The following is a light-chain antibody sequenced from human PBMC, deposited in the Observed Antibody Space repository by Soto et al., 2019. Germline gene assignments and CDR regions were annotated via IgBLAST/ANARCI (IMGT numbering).Light chain of an antibody. J-gene: IGLJ3*02. CDR3: SSYTSSSTRV. Sequence: QSALTQPASVSGSPGQSITISCTGTSSDVGGYNYVSWYQQQPGKALKLMIYEVSNRPSGVSTRFSGSKYSNKASLAISGLQAEAEADDYCSSYTSSSTRVFGGGTKVTVL. CDR1: SSDVGGYNY. CDR2: EVS. V-gene: IGLV2-14*01.